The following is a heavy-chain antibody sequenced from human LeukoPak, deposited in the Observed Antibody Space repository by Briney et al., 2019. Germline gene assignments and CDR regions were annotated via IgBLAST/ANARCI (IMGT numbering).Heavy chain of an antibody. CDR2: ISAYNGNT. J-gene: IGHJ4*02. CDR3: ARVVISYGIAAALIDY. Sequence: ASVKVSCKASGYTITSYGISWVRQAPGQGLEWMGWISAYNGNTNYAQKLQGRVTMTTDTSTSTAYMELRSLRSDDTAVYYCARVVISYGIAAALIDYWGQGTLVTVSS. V-gene: IGHV1-18*01. CDR1: GYTITSYG. D-gene: IGHD6-13*01.